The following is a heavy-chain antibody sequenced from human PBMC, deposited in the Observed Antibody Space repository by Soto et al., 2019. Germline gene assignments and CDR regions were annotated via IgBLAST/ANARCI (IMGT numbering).Heavy chain of an antibody. CDR2: VYYSGTT. CDR3: ARTTAVPNTLRSRYFFDF. V-gene: IGHV4-61*01. J-gene: IGHJ4*02. Sequence: ETLSLTCSVSGGSVSNKSYYWSWIRQPPGKRLEWIGYVYYSGTTNYNPSLKSRVTISIDMSKNQFSLRLSSVTAADTALYYCARTTAVPNTLRSRYFFDFWGQGTLVTVSS. D-gene: IGHD3-9*01. CDR1: GGSVSNKSYY.